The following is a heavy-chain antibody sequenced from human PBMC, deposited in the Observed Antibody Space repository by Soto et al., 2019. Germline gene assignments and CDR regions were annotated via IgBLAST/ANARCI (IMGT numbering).Heavy chain of an antibody. J-gene: IGHJ4*02. CDR3: ARDLDPSGSYYTDY. CDR1: GYNFMPYS. V-gene: IGHV1-18*04. Sequence: GASVKVSCKASGYNFMPYSVNWVRQAPGQGLEWMGWISPWKGNTNYAQSFQGRVTMTTDTSTSTAYMELRSLTSDDTAVYYCARDLDPSGSYYTDYWGPGTLVTVSS. D-gene: IGHD3-10*01. CDR2: ISPWKGNT.